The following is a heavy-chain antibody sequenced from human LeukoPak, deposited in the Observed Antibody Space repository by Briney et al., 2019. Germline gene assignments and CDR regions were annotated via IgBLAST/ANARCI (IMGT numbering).Heavy chain of an antibody. CDR1: GFTFSSYA. D-gene: IGHD1-14*01. Sequence: GRSLRLSCAASGFTFSSYAMHWVRQAPGKGLEWVAVISYDGSNKYYADSVKGRFTISRDNSKNTLYLQMNSLRAEDTAVYYCARDHHHDYWGQGTLVTVSS. CDR3: ARDHHHDY. J-gene: IGHJ4*02. V-gene: IGHV3-30-3*01. CDR2: ISYDGSNK.